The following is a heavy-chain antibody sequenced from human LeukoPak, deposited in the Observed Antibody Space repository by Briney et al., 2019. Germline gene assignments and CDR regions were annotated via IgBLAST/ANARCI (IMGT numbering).Heavy chain of an antibody. CDR2: IYYSGST. Sequence: PSQTLSLTCTVSGGSISSGGYYWSWIRQHPGQGLEWIGYIYYSGSTYYNPSLKSRVTISVDTSKNQFSLKLSSVTAADTAVYYCARESCSSTSSYFSVPDYWGQGTLVTVSS. V-gene: IGHV4-31*03. CDR1: GGSISSGGYY. CDR3: ARESCSSTSSYFSVPDY. J-gene: IGHJ4*02. D-gene: IGHD2-2*01.